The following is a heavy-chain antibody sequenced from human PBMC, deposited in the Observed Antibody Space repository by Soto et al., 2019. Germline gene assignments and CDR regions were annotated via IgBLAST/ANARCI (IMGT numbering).Heavy chain of an antibody. CDR3: AKTYSSSWYGNFDY. CDR1: EYTFTTCG. CDR2: ITAYNGNT. J-gene: IGHJ4*02. V-gene: IGHV1-18*01. Sequence: XSVKVSLSAAEYTFTTCGKTLLRHSPGQGLEWMGWITAYNGNTNYAQKLQGRVTMTTDTSTSTAYIELRSLRYDDSVVYYCAKTYSSSWYGNFDYWGQGTLVTVSA. D-gene: IGHD6-13*01.